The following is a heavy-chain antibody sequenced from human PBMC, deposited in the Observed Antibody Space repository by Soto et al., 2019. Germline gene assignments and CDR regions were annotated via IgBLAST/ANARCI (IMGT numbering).Heavy chain of an antibody. V-gene: IGHV1-69*14. D-gene: IGHD3-3*01. Sequence: QVQLVQSGAEVKRPGPSVKVSCKASGGTLTFSSLSWVRQAPGQGLEWMGGIITDSAPPNYAQKFQGRVTITADKATRTAPMELRSLRLDDAAVYYCASSSRATCSGFTAYWGQGTLVTVSS. CDR2: IITDSAPP. CDR1: GGTLTFSS. CDR3: ASSSRATCSGFTAY. J-gene: IGHJ4*02.